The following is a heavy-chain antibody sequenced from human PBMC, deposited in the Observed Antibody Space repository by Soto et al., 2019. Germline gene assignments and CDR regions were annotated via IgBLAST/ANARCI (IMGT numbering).Heavy chain of an antibody. CDR2: INPNSGGT. CDR3: ARDHWAYYDFWSGSSGYGMDV. CDR1: GYTFTGYY. D-gene: IGHD3-3*01. Sequence: ASVKVSCKASGYTFTGYYMHWVRQAPGQGLEWMGWINPNSGGTNYAQKFQGWVTMTRDTSISTAYMELSRLRSDDTAVYYCARDHWAYYDFWSGSSGYGMDVWGQGTTVTVSS. J-gene: IGHJ6*02. V-gene: IGHV1-2*04.